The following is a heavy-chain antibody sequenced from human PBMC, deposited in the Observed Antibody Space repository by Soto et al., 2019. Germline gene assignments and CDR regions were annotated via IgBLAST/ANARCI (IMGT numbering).Heavy chain of an antibody. CDR2: ISTDGTTT. Sequence: GGSLRLCCAACGLTFSSYWMHWVRQAPGKGLVWVSRISTDGTTTGYADSVKGRFTFSRDNAKNTLYLQMNSLRAEDTAVYYCVRDRTTVTLFDYWGQGALVTVSS. V-gene: IGHV3-74*01. J-gene: IGHJ4*02. CDR3: VRDRTTVTLFDY. D-gene: IGHD4-4*01. CDR1: GLTFSSYW.